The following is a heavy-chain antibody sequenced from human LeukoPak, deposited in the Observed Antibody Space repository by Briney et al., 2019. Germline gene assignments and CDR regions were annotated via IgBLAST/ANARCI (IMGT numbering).Heavy chain of an antibody. V-gene: IGHV4-59*01. CDR3: ARARGTMVRGVTGRFDY. Sequence: SETLSLPCTVSGGSISSYYWSWIRQPPGQGLDGIGYIYYSESTNYNPSLKSRVTISVDTSKNQFSLKLSSVTAADTAVYYCARARGTMVRGVTGRFDYWGQGNLVTVSS. D-gene: IGHD3-10*01. CDR2: IYYSEST. J-gene: IGHJ4*02. CDR1: GGSISSYY.